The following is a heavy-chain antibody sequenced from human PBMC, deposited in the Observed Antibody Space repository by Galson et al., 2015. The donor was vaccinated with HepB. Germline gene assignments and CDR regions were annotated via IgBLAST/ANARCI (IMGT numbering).Heavy chain of an antibody. CDR3: ARDRGPN. V-gene: IGHV3-30-3*01. J-gene: IGHJ4*02. CDR2: ISYDGSNK. D-gene: IGHD3-10*01. CDR1: GFTFSSYA. Sequence: SLRLSCAAPGFTFSSYAMHWVRQAPGKGLEWVAVISYDGSNKYYADSVKGRFTISRDNSKNTLYLQMNSLRAEDTAVYYCARDRGPNWGQGTLVTVSS.